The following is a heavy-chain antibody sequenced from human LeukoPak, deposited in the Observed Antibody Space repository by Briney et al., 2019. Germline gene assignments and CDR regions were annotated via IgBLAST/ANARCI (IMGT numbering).Heavy chain of an antibody. CDR1: AFTFSDFH. Sequence: GGSLRLSCAASAFTFSDFHMSWIRQAPGKGLEWASHTSSGGSTIYYADSVKGRFTISRDNAKNSLYLQMNSLRAEDTAVYYCARGDRPLDYWGQGTLVTVSS. CDR2: TSSGGSTI. CDR3: ARGDRPLDY. D-gene: IGHD6-6*01. J-gene: IGHJ4*02. V-gene: IGHV3-11*01.